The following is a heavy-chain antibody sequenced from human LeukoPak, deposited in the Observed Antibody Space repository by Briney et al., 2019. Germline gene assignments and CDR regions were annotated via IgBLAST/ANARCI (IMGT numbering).Heavy chain of an antibody. CDR3: ARGSRDIATDLTQEGNYFDY. D-gene: IGHD5-18*01. CDR2: INHSGST. CDR1: GGSFSGYY. Sequence: SETLSLTCAVYGGSFSGYYWSWIHQPPGKGLEWIGEINHSGSTNYNPSLKSRVTISVDTSKNQFSLKLSSVTAADTAVYYCARGSRDIATDLTQEGNYFDYWGQGTLVTVSS. V-gene: IGHV4-34*01. J-gene: IGHJ4*02.